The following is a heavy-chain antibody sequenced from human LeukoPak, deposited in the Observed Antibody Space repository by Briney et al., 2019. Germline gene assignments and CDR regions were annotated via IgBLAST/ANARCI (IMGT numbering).Heavy chain of an antibody. CDR2: ISKSGDST. V-gene: IGHV3-23*01. Sequence: GGSLRLSCAASGFTFSSYAISWDRQAPGKGLEWVSAISKSGDSTYYADSVKGRFTISRDNSKNTIYLQMNSLKVEDTAVYYCAKLSGWTGWFFDYWGQGTVVTVSS. CDR1: GFTFSSYA. D-gene: IGHD6-19*01. CDR3: AKLSGWTGWFFDY. J-gene: IGHJ4*02.